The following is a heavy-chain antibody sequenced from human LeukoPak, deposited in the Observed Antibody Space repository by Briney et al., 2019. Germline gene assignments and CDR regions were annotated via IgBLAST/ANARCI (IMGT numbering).Heavy chain of an antibody. CDR1: GGSISSSSYY. V-gene: IGHV4-39*01. J-gene: IGHJ6*03. D-gene: IGHD2-15*01. CDR3: ARQSGYCSGGSCRGYYYYYYMDV. CDR2: IYYSGST. Sequence: TSETLSLTCTVSGGSISSSSYYWGWIRQPPGKGLEWIGSIYYSGSTYYNPSLKSRVTISVDTSKNQFSLKLSSVTAADTAVYYCARQSGYCSGGSCRGYYYYYYMDVWGKGTTVTVSS.